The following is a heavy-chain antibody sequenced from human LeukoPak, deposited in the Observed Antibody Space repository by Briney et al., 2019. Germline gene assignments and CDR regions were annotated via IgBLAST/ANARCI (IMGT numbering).Heavy chain of an antibody. J-gene: IGHJ5*02. CDR2: IYYSGST. CDR1: GASVTSTTHY. CDR3: ARHEKVAGANWFDP. Sequence: IPSETLSLTCNVSGASVTSTTHYWSWIRQPPGKGLEWIGYIYYSGSTNYNPSLKSRVTISVDTSKNQFSLKLSSVTAADTAVYYCARHEKVAGANWFDPWGQGTLVTVSS. V-gene: IGHV4-61*01. D-gene: IGHD6-19*01.